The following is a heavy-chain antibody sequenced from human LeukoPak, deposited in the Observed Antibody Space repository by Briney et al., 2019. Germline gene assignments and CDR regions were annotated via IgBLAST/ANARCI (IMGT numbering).Heavy chain of an antibody. Sequence: GASVKVSCKASGYTFTSYDINWVRQATGQGLEWMGWMNPNSGNTGYAQKFQGGVTMTRNTSISTAYMELSSLRSEDTAVYYCARGGSYYDFWSGYYNFDYWGQGTLVTVSS. J-gene: IGHJ4*02. CDR1: GYTFTSYD. V-gene: IGHV1-8*01. D-gene: IGHD3-3*01. CDR2: MNPNSGNT. CDR3: ARGGSYYDFWSGYYNFDY.